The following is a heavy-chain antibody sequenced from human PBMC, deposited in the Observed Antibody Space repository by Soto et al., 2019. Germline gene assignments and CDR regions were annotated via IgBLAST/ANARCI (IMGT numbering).Heavy chain of an antibody. CDR1: GFTFSNYD. V-gene: IGHV3-13*01. CDR2: ITTAGDT. J-gene: IGHJ6*02. Sequence: EVQLVESGGGLVQPGGSLRLSCAASGFTFSNYDMHWVRQVTGKGLEWVSGITTAGDTYYAGSVKGRFTIFREKAKNSLYLQMNSLSAGDTAVYYCARELHGGSYGMDVWGQGTTVTVSS. CDR3: ARELHGGSYGMDV.